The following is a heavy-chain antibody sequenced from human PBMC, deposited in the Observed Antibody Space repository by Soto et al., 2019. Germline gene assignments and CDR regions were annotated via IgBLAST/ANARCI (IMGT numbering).Heavy chain of an antibody. J-gene: IGHJ2*01. V-gene: IGHV3-23*01. CDR2: ISGSGGST. CDR3: AKGPCADIVVVPAATPGGHWYFDL. D-gene: IGHD2-2*01. Sequence: EVQLLESGGGLVQPGGSLRLSCAASGFTFSSYAMSWVRQAPGKGLEWVSAISGSGGSTYYADSVKGRFTISRDNSKNTLYLKMNSLRAEDTAVYYCAKGPCADIVVVPAATPGGHWYFDLWGRGTLVTVS. CDR1: GFTFSSYA.